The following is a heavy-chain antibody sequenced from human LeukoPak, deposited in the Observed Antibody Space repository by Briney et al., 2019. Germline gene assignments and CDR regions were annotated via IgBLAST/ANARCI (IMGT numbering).Heavy chain of an antibody. CDR3: ARAGCNDDDGFDI. CDR2: IYRSGST. Sequence: SSETLSLTCTVSGYSISSGYYWGLSRQPPGKGLGLIGSIYRSGSTYYNPSLRSRVTIAADQSTHQFSLKLSSVTAADTAVYYCARAGCNDDDGFDIWGPGTIVTVSS. CDR1: GYSISSGYY. J-gene: IGHJ3*02. V-gene: IGHV4-38-2*02. D-gene: IGHD1-1*01.